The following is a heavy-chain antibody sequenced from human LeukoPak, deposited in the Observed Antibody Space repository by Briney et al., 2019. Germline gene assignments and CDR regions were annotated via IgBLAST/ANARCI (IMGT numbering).Heavy chain of an antibody. J-gene: IGHJ4*02. CDR1: GFTFSSYA. Sequence: GGSLTLSCAASGFTFSSYAMSWVRQAPGKGLEWVSTLSGSGASTSYADSVKGRFTISRDNSKNTLYLQMTSLRVEDTAVYYCASGRHDFLHWGQGTLVTVSS. D-gene: IGHD3/OR15-3a*01. CDR3: ASGRHDFLH. V-gene: IGHV3-23*01. CDR2: LSGSGAST.